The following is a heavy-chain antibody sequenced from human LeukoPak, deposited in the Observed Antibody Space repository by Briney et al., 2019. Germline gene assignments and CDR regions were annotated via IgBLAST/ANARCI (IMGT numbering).Heavy chain of an antibody. CDR2: IYTSGST. J-gene: IGHJ3*02. Sequence: SETLSLTCTVSGGSISSYYWSWIRQPLGKGLEWIGYIYTSGSTNYNPSLKSQVTISVDTSKNQFSLKLSSVTAADTAVYYCARTPDGPDAFDIWGQGTMVTVSS. V-gene: IGHV4-4*09. CDR1: GGSISSYY. CDR3: ARTPDGPDAFDI. D-gene: IGHD5-24*01.